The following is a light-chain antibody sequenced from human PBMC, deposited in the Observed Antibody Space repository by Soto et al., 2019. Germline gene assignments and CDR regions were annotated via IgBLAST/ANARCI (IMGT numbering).Light chain of an antibody. CDR1: QSVSSK. CDR2: YIS. J-gene: IGKJ5*01. V-gene: IGKV3D-15*01. CDR3: QQHNQWPIT. Sequence: VLTQSPGILSLSPGDRATLSCRASQSVSSKYIAWYQQKPGQAPRLLSYYISTRATGIPARFSGSGSGTEFTLSINSLQSEDSAVYYCQQHNQWPITFGQGTRLEIK.